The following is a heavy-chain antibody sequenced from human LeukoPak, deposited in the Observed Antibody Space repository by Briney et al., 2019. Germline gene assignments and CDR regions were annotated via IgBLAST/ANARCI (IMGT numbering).Heavy chain of an antibody. J-gene: IGHJ4*02. D-gene: IGHD2-21*01. CDR1: GGSISGGAYH. Sequence: PSETLSLTCTVSGGSISGGAYHWSWIRQLPGKGLEWIGHDGAYYNPSLKSRSTISVDTSKNQFSLKLSSVTAADTAIYYCAIYFRGGGGRGTWGRGTLVTVSS. CDR3: AIYFRGGGGRGT. V-gene: IGHV4-30-4*01. CDR2: DGA.